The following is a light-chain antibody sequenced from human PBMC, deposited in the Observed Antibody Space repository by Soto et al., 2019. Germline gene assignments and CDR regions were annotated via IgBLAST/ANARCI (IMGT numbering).Light chain of an antibody. V-gene: IGKV3-11*01. Sequence: EIVLIQSPATLSLSPGERATLSCRASQSVGSYLAWYQHKPGQAPRLLISDASNSATGIPARFSGSGSETDFTLTISSLEPEESADYSCQDYYSSLRAFGQGTSVAI. CDR1: QSVGSY. CDR2: DAS. CDR3: QDYYSSLRA. J-gene: IGKJ1*01.